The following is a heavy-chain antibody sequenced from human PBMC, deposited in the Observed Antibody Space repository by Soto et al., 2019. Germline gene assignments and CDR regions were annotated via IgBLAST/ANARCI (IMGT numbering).Heavy chain of an antibody. D-gene: IGHD3-16*02. CDR1: GGSFSGYY. J-gene: IGHJ4*02. CDR2: INHSGST. CDR3: ARGRSAITFGGVIVRYYFDY. Sequence: SETLSLTCAVYGGSFSGYYWSWIRQPPGKGLEWIGEINHSGSTNYNPSLKSRVTISVDTSKNQFSLKLSSVTAADTAVYYCARGRSAITFGGVIVRYYFDYWGQGTLVTVSS. V-gene: IGHV4-34*01.